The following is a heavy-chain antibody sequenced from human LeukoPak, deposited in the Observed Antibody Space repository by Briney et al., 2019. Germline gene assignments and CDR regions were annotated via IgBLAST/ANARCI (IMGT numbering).Heavy chain of an antibody. CDR3: ARVKSYYFDY. V-gene: IGHV3-72*01. J-gene: IGHJ4*02. Sequence: GRFTISGDDSKNSLYLQMNSLKTEDTAVYYCARVKSYYFDYWGQGTLVTVSS.